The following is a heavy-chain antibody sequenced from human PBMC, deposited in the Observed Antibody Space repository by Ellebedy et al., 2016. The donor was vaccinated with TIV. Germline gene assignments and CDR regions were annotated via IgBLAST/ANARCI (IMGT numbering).Heavy chain of an antibody. CDR3: ARDYGTSGSYYYYYGMDV. V-gene: IGHV4-38-2*02. Sequence: SETLSLTXTVFDDSVSSDNYWGWFRQSPGKGLEWIGSIYHSGSTHYNPSLKSRVTISVDTSKNQFSLKLNSVTAADTAVYYCARDYGTSGSYYYYYGMDVWGQGTTVIVS. CDR1: DDSVSSDNY. D-gene: IGHD2-8*01. CDR2: IYHSGST. J-gene: IGHJ6*02.